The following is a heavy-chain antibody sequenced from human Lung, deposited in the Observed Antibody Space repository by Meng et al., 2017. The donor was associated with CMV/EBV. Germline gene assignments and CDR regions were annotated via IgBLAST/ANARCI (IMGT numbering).Heavy chain of an antibody. CDR2: ISRSGSIT. J-gene: IGHJ5*02. CDR1: VFVFRDCY. V-gene: IGHV3-11*04. D-gene: IGHD1-26*01. CDR3: ARDFSAVHNWFDA. Sequence: APVFVFRDCYMTSIRQAPRKVMEWVSYISRSGSITKYAESVEGRFTISRDNARKSLYLQMNSLRAEDTAFYYCARDFSAVHNWFDAWGQGTLVTVSS.